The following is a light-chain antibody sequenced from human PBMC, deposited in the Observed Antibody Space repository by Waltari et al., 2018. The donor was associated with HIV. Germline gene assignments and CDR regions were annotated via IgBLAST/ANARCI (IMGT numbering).Light chain of an antibody. J-gene: IGLJ3*02. V-gene: IGLV4-60*03. CDR1: DGHSDYV. Sequence: QPVLTQSSSASASLGSSVELTCTPSDGHSDYVIPWPQQQPRTAPRYLMKLAGSGNYNMGSGVPDRVSGSSSGADRFLIISKLQSDDEATYYCETWDSNTRVFAGGTELTVL. CDR3: ETWDSNTRV. CDR2: LAGSGNY.